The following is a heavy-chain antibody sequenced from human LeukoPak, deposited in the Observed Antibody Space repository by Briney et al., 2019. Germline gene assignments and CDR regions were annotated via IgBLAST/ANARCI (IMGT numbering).Heavy chain of an antibody. Sequence: ASVKVSCKASGYTFSSYGISWVRQAPGQGLEWMGWISADNGNTNYVQKFQGRVTMTTDTSTSTAYMDLRSLGFDDTAVYYCARDKAFLGYYDTSGYFQQWFDSWGQGTLVTVSS. CDR1: GYTFSSYG. D-gene: IGHD3-22*01. CDR2: ISADNGNT. V-gene: IGHV1-18*01. CDR3: ARDKAFLGYYDTSGYFQQWFDS. J-gene: IGHJ5*01.